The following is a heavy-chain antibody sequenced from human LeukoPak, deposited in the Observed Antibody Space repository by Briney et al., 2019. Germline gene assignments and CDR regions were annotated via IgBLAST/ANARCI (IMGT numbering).Heavy chain of an antibody. CDR1: RFTFSSYS. CDR3: ARGARGSGTASDY. D-gene: IGHD3-10*01. CDR2: ISTSSIYI. Sequence: GGSLRLSCAASRFTFSSYSTNWVRQAPGKGLEWVSSISTSSIYIYYADSVKGRFTISRDNAKNSLYLQMNNLRAEDTAVYYCARGARGSGTASDYWGQGTLVTVSS. J-gene: IGHJ4*02. V-gene: IGHV3-21*04.